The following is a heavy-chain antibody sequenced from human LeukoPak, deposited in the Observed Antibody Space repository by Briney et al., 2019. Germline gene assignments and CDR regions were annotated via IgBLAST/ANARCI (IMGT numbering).Heavy chain of an antibody. D-gene: IGHD4-17*01. CDR1: GGSFRGYY. CDR2: INHSGST. Sequence: SETLSLTCAVYGGSFRGYYWSWIRQPPGKGLEWIGEINHSGSTNYNPSLKSRVTISVDTSKNQFSLKLSSVTAADTAVYYCARLPTTVTTIDDYWGQGTLVTVSS. J-gene: IGHJ4*02. V-gene: IGHV4-34*01. CDR3: ARLPTTVTTIDDY.